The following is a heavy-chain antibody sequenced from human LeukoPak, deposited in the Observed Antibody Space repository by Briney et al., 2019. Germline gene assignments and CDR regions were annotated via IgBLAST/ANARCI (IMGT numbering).Heavy chain of an antibody. CDR2: IFGGGGT. CDR1: GFTVSSTY. V-gene: IGHV3-66*01. CDR3: AREFVYGDPFDP. Sequence: GGSLRPSCAASGFTVSSTYMNWVRQAPGKGLEWVSVIFGGGGTYYADSVKGRFIISRDNSKNTLHLQMNSLRAEDTAVYFCAREFVYGDPFDPGGQGTLVTVSS. J-gene: IGHJ5*02. D-gene: IGHD4-17*01.